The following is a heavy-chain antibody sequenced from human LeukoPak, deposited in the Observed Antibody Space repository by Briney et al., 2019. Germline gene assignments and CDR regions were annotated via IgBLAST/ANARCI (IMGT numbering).Heavy chain of an antibody. Sequence: GASVKVSCKASGYTFTSYGISWVRQAPGQGLEWMGWISAYNGNTSYAQKLQGRVTMTTDTSTSTAYMELSRLRSDDTAVYYCASHKKELRYFDWPAAFDYWGQGTLVTVSS. CDR1: GYTFTSYG. D-gene: IGHD3-9*01. CDR3: ASHKKELRYFDWPAAFDY. CDR2: ISAYNGNT. J-gene: IGHJ4*02. V-gene: IGHV1-18*01.